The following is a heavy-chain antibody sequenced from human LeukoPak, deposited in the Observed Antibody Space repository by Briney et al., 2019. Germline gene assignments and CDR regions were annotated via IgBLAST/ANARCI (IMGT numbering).Heavy chain of an antibody. J-gene: IGHJ4*02. Sequence: SETLSLTCTVFGGSISSDYWSWIRQPPGKGLEWIGYIYYSGSTNYNPSLKSRVTISVDTSKNQFSLKLSSVTAADTAVYYCASGIAAGYFDYWGQGTLVTVSS. CDR3: ASGIAAGYFDY. D-gene: IGHD6-13*01. CDR2: IYYSGST. CDR1: GGSISSDY. V-gene: IGHV4-59*01.